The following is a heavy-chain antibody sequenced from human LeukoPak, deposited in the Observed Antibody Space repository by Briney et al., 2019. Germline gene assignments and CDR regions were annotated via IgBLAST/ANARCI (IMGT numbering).Heavy chain of an antibody. CDR3: ARDSRGYSYGPDY. Sequence: GGSLRLSCAASGFTFSSYGMHWVRQAPGKGLEWVAFIRYDGSNKYYADSVKGRFTISRDNAKNSLYLQMNSLRAEDTAVYYCARDSRGYSYGPDYWGQGTLVTVSS. D-gene: IGHD5-18*01. CDR2: IRYDGSNK. V-gene: IGHV3-30*02. J-gene: IGHJ4*02. CDR1: GFTFSSYG.